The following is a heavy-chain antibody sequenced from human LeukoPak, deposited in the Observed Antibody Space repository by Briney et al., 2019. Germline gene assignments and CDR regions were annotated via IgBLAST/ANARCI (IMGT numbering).Heavy chain of an antibody. D-gene: IGHD6-6*01. CDR2: IYYSGST. V-gene: IGHV4-39*01. J-gene: IGHJ3*02. CDR1: GGSISSSSYY. CDR3: ARQQDDSSSIGAFDI. Sequence: SETLSLTCTVSGGSISSSSYYWGWIRQPPGKGLEWIGSIYYSGSTYYNPSLKSRVTISVDTSKNQFSLKLSSVTAADTAVYYCARQQDDSSSIGAFDIWGQGTMVTVSS.